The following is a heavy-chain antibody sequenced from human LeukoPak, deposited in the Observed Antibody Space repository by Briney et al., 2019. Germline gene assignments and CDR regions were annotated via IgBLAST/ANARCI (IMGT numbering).Heavy chain of an antibody. CDR3: ARGAYCSGGSCYDYSYYGMDV. D-gene: IGHD2-15*01. V-gene: IGHV3-23*01. CDR2: ITGGGNII. J-gene: IGHJ6*02. Sequence: PGGSLRLSCAVSGFTFSSYAMSWVRQAPGKGLECVSIITGGGNIIYYAGSVKGRFTISRDNSKNTLYLQMNSLRAEDTAVYYCARGAYCSGGSCYDYSYYGMDVWGQGTTVTVSS. CDR1: GFTFSSYA.